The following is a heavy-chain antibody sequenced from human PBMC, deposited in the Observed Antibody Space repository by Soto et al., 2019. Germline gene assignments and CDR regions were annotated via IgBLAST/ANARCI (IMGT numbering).Heavy chain of an antibody. D-gene: IGHD5-12*01. V-gene: IGHV3-23*01. J-gene: IGHJ4*01. CDR2: ISANGATT. Sequence: GSLRLSCAPSGFTFTSYAMNWVRQAPGKGLQWVSGISANGATTYYADSVKGRFTISRDNSKNTLFLQMDSLRVEDTALYYCAKDRGSGYTLDYWGHGTLVTVSS. CDR3: AKDRGSGYTLDY. CDR1: GFTFTSYA.